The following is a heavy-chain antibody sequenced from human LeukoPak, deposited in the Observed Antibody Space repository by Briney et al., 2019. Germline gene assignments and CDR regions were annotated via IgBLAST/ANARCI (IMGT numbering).Heavy chain of an antibody. V-gene: IGHV3-23*01. CDR2: ISDNGGRT. CDR1: GFTFSTYT. Sequence: GGSLRLSCAASGFTFSTYTMAWVRQAPGGGLEWVSGISDNGGRTYYTDSVKGRFAISRDDSKSTLYLQMNSLRGEDTAVYYCAKDFGRNLGGPGYWGRGTLVIVSS. CDR3: AKDFGRNLGGPGY. D-gene: IGHD1-14*01. J-gene: IGHJ4*02.